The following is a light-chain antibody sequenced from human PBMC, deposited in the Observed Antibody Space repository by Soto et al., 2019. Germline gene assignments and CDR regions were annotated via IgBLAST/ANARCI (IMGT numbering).Light chain of an antibody. Sequence: EIVLTXXPXXXXLXXXEXXTLXCRAIQSVSSSYLAWYQQKPGQAPRLLIYGASSRATGIPDRFSGSGSGTDFTLTISRLEPEDFAVYYCQHFVNSLTWTFGQGTKVDI. CDR3: QHFVNSLTWT. CDR1: QSVSSSY. CDR2: GAS. V-gene: IGKV3-20*01. J-gene: IGKJ1*01.